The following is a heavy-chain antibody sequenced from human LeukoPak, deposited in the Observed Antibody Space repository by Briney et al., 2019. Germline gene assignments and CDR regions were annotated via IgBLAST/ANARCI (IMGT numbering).Heavy chain of an antibody. D-gene: IGHD5-12*01. CDR1: GASISSGGSY. V-gene: IGHV4-31*03. CDR2: VYYSGST. Sequence: SETLSLTCTVSGASISSGGSYWGWIRQPPGKGLEWIGYVYYSGSTYYRHNPSLQTRLAITVDTSKNQFSLNLRSLTAADTAVYYCARGLGYAAWFDPWGQGTLVTVSS. CDR3: ARGLGYAAWFDP. J-gene: IGHJ5*02.